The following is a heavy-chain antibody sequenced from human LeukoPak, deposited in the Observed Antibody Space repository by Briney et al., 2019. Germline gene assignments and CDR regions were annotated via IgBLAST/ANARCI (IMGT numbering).Heavy chain of an antibody. D-gene: IGHD6-13*01. J-gene: IGHJ4*02. CDR3: AKDLAAGIAAAGTGVFDY. CDR2: IRYDGSNK. V-gene: IGHV3-30*02. Sequence: GGSLRLSCAASGFTFSSYGMHWVRQAPGKGLEWVAFIRYDGSNKYYADSVKGRFTISRDNSKNTLYLQMNSLRVEDTAVYYCAKDLAAGIAAAGTGVFDYWGQGTLVTVSS. CDR1: GFTFSSYG.